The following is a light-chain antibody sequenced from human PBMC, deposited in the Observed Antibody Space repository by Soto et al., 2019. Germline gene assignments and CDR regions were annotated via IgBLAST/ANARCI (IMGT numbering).Light chain of an antibody. CDR1: SSNIGAGYE. Sequence: QSVLTQPPSVSEAPGQRVTISCTGSSSNIGAGYEAHWYQQVPGTAPKLFIYENNNRPSGVPDRFSGSKSGTSTSLAITGLQAEDESEYYCHSYDSSLSGDVFGTGTKLTVL. CDR3: HSYDSSLSGDV. V-gene: IGLV1-40*01. CDR2: ENN. J-gene: IGLJ1*01.